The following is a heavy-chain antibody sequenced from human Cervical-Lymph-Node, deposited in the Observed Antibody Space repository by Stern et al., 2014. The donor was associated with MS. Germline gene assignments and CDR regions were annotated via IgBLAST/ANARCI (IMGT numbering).Heavy chain of an antibody. CDR1: GFAFSNYT. V-gene: IGHV3-21*01. CDR2: ISGRRSYI. D-gene: IGHD1-26*01. CDR3: TRGGGSSGH. J-gene: IGHJ4*02. Sequence: EMQLVESGGGLVKPGGSLRLSCAASGFAFSNYTMNWVRQAPGKGLEWVSSISGRRSYIYYADSLKGRLTISRDNAKNSVYLQMDNLRVEDTAVYYCTRGGGSSGHWGQGTLVTVSS.